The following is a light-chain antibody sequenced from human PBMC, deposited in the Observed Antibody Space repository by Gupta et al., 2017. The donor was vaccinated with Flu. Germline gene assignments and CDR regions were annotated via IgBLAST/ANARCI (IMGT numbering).Light chain of an antibody. CDR2: AGS. CDR3: QQRHDLPST. V-gene: IGKV1-39*01. Sequence: PSSLSASVGDRVTITCRASQNIDTNLNWYQQKPGNAPHLLVYAGSNLQSGVPPRFSGSKSGTDFTLTISRLQPEDFAAYYCQQRHDLPSTFGQGTKMDIK. J-gene: IGKJ2*01. CDR1: QNIDTN.